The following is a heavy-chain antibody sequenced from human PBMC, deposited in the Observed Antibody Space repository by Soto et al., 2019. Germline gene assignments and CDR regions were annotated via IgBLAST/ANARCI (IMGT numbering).Heavy chain of an antibody. V-gene: IGHV3-23*01. J-gene: IGHJ6*02. Sequence: PGGPLRLSCEAFGFTFSGYAMGWVRQAPGKWLEWVSDISGTGGTTYYADSVKGRFTISRDNSKHTLSLQMNSLRADDTALYYCAKGDYYYGMDVWGQGTTVTVSS. CDR1: GFTFSGYA. CDR3: AKGDYYYGMDV. CDR2: ISGTGGTT.